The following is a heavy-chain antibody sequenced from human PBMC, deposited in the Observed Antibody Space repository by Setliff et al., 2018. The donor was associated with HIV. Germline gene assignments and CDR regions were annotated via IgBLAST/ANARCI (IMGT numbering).Heavy chain of an antibody. CDR1: GFTFRNAW. D-gene: IGHD3-22*01. J-gene: IGHJ4*02. Sequence: LRLSCAASGFTFRNAWMSWVRQAPGKGLEWVGRIKSKSDGEAVHYAAPVKGRFTISRDDSQDTLYLEMNSLTNEDTAMYYCTTYSSVYYHSDCWGQGTLVTVSS. CDR2: IKSKSDGEAV. CDR3: TTYSSVYYHSDC. V-gene: IGHV3-15*06.